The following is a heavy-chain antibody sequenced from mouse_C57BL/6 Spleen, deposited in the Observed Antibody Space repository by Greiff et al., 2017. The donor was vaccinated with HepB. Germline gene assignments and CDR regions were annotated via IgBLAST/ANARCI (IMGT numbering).Heavy chain of an antibody. CDR2: ISSGSSTI. CDR1: GFTFSDYG. J-gene: IGHJ3*01. Sequence: EVKLQESGGGLVKPGGSLKLSCAASGFTFSDYGMHWVRQAPEKGLEWVAYISSGSSTIYYADTVKGRFTISRDNAKNTLFLQMTSLRSEDTAMYYCARRDYGSSYWFAYWGQGTLVTVSA. CDR3: ARRDYGSSYWFAY. D-gene: IGHD1-1*01. V-gene: IGHV5-17*01.